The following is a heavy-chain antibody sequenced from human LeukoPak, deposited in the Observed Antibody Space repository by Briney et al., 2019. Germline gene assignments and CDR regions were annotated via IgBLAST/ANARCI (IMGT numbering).Heavy chain of an antibody. CDR2: IYSDGTA. Sequence: GGSLRLSCAASGFTFSNNRMSWVRQAPGRGLEWVSVIYSDGTAYYADSVKGRFTISRDNSKSTLYLQMNSLKADDTAVYYCVRDLTWGQGTLVAVSS. CDR1: GFTFSNNR. V-gene: IGHV3-53*01. CDR3: VRDLT. J-gene: IGHJ5*02.